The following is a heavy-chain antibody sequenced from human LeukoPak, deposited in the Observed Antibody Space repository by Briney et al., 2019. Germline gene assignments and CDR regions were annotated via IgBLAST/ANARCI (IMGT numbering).Heavy chain of an antibody. CDR2: ISYDGSNK. D-gene: IGHD6-13*01. Sequence: PGRSLRLSCAASGFTFSSYAMHWVRQAPGKGLEWVAVISYDGSNKYYADSVKGRFTISRGNSKNTLYLQMNSLRAEDTAVYYCYAGTTIDYWGQGTLVTVSS. V-gene: IGHV3-30-3*01. J-gene: IGHJ4*02. CDR1: GFTFSSYA. CDR3: YAGTTIDY.